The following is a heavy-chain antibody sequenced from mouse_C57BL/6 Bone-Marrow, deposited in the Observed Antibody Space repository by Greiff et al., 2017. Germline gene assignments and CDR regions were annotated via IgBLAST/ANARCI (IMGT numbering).Heavy chain of an antibody. CDR3: ARGGYSNLFAY. V-gene: IGHV1-72*01. D-gene: IGHD2-5*01. Sequence: QVQLQQPGAELVKPGASVKLSCKASGYTFTSYWMHWVKQRPGRGLEWIGRIDPNSGGTKYNEKFKSKATLTVDKPSSTAYMQLRSLTSEDSAVYYCARGGYSNLFAYWGQGTLVTVSA. CDR2: IDPNSGGT. CDR1: GYTFTSYW. J-gene: IGHJ3*01.